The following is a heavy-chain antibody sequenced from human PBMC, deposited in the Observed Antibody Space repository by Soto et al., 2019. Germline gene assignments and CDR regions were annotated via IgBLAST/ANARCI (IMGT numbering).Heavy chain of an antibody. D-gene: IGHD6-19*01. CDR2: IYPGDSDT. Sequence: GESLKISCKGPGYDFATYWIGWVRQMPGKGLEWMGIIYPGDSDTKYSPSFQGQVTISVDKSISTAYLQWSSLKASDTAMYYCARHRYNSGPTDNDMDVWGQGTTVTVSS. V-gene: IGHV5-51*01. CDR1: GYDFATYW. J-gene: IGHJ6*02. CDR3: ARHRYNSGPTDNDMDV.